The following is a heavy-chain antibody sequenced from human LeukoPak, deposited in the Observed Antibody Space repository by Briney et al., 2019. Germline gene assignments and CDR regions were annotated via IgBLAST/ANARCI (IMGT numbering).Heavy chain of an antibody. Sequence: TGGSLRLSCAAPGFTFSSYWMHWVRQAPGKGLVWVSGTNSDGSTTAYADSVKGRFTISRDNAKNTLYLQMNSLRAEDTAVYYCARDLDWILFDYWGQGTLVTVSS. J-gene: IGHJ4*02. CDR1: GFTFSSYW. CDR2: TNSDGSTT. D-gene: IGHD3-9*01. V-gene: IGHV3-74*01. CDR3: ARDLDWILFDY.